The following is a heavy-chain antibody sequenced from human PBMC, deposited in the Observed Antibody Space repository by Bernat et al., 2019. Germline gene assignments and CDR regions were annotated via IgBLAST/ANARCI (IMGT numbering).Heavy chain of an antibody. CDR3: ARDPANSSGDWALSGDY. CDR2: ISAYNGDT. J-gene: IGHJ4*02. V-gene: IGHV1-18*01. Sequence: QVQLVQSGAEVKKPGASVKVSCKASDYTFTNYGISWVRQAPGQGLEWMGWISAYNGDTNYAQNLQGRVTMTTDTSTSTAYMELRSLRSDDTAVYYCARDPANSSGDWALSGDYWGQGTLVTVSS. D-gene: IGHD2-21*01. CDR1: DYTFTNYG.